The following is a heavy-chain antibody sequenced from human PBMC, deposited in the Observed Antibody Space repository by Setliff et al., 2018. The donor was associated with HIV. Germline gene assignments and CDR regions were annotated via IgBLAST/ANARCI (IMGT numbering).Heavy chain of an antibody. CDR3: ARDYGYTYGYTFFYS. CDR1: GGSISSHY. V-gene: IGHV4-59*11. Sequence: PSETLSLTCTVSGGSISSHYWSWIRQPPGKGLEWSGYIYYSGSTNYNPSLKSRVIISVDTSKNQFSLKLSSVTAADTAVYYCARDYGYTYGYTFFYSWGQGTLFTVSS. D-gene: IGHD5-18*01. J-gene: IGHJ4*02. CDR2: IYYSGST.